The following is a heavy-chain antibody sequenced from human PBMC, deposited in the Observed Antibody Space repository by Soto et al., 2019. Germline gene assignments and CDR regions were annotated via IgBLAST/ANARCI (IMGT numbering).Heavy chain of an antibody. D-gene: IGHD3-10*01. CDR3: ARGGDIYYNFLAH. CDR2: IWYDGNNQ. V-gene: IGHV3-33*01. Sequence: SCAASGFTFTTYGIHWVRQAPGKGLEWVAVIWYDGNNQYADSVKGRFTISRDNSKNTVDLQMDSLRGEDTAVYYCARGGDIYYNFLAHWGQGTLVTVSS. CDR1: GFTFTTYG. J-gene: IGHJ4*02.